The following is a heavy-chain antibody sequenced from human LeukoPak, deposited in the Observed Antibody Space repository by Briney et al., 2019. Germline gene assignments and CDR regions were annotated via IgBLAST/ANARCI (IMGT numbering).Heavy chain of an antibody. CDR3: ARDPDGVVVTAITFDY. CDR2: IKQDGSEK. CDR1: GFTFSSYW. D-gene: IGHD2-21*02. Sequence: GESLRLSCAASGFTFSSYWMSWVRQAPGKGLEWVANIKQDGSEKYYVDSVKGRFTISRDNAKNSLYLQMNSLRAEDTAVYYCARDPDGVVVTAITFDYWGQGTLVTVSS. J-gene: IGHJ4*02. V-gene: IGHV3-7*01.